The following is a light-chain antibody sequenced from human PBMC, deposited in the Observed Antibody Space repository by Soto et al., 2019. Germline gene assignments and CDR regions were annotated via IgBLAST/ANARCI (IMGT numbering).Light chain of an antibody. CDR1: QSISKY. J-gene: IGKJ1*01. CDR3: QQNSNDPLT. V-gene: IGKV1-39*01. Sequence: DIQMNQSPSSLSASVGDRVPITCRASQSISKYLNWYQQKPGKAPKVLIYGASSLQSGVPSRFSGSGSWTDFTLTSSSLQPEDFATYYCQQNSNDPLTFGQGTKVDIK. CDR2: GAS.